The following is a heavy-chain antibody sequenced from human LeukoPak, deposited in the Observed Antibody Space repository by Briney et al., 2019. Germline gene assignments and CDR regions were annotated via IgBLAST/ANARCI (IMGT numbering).Heavy chain of an antibody. Sequence: SETLSLTCTVSGGSISSYYWSWIRQPPGKGLEWIGYIYYSGSTNYNPSLKSRVTMSVDTSKNQFSLKLSSMTAADTAVYYCARGALLWFGDRMEYYFDYWGQGTLLTVSS. J-gene: IGHJ4*02. CDR1: GGSISSYY. CDR2: IYYSGST. D-gene: IGHD3-10*01. V-gene: IGHV4-59*01. CDR3: ARGALLWFGDRMEYYFDY.